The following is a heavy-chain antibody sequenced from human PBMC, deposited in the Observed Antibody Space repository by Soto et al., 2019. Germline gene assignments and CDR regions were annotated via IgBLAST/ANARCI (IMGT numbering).Heavy chain of an antibody. V-gene: IGHV1-69*06. CDR2: IIPIFGTP. Sequence: QVQLVQSGAEVKKPGSSVKVSCKASGGTFSSYAISWVRQAPGQGLEWMGGIIPIFGTPNYAQKFQGRVTITADKSTSTAYMELSSLRSEDTAVYYCAAYYYDSSGYHSYYYYGMDVWGQGTTVTVSS. J-gene: IGHJ6*02. CDR3: AAYYYDSSGYHSYYYYGMDV. D-gene: IGHD3-22*01. CDR1: GGTFSSYA.